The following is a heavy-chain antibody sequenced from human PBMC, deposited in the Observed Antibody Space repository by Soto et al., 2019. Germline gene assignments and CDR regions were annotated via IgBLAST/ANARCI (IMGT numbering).Heavy chain of an antibody. V-gene: IGHV2-5*02. CDR3: AHISYYDSSGYYNIDY. CDR1: GFSLSTSGVG. D-gene: IGHD3-22*01. J-gene: IGHJ4*02. CDR2: IYWDDDK. Sequence: QITLKESGPTLVKPTQTLTLTCTFSGFSLSTSGVGVGWISQPPGKALEWLALIYWDDDKRYSPSLKSRLTITKDTSKNQVVLTMTNIDPVDTATYYCAHISYYDSSGYYNIDYWGQGTLVTVSS.